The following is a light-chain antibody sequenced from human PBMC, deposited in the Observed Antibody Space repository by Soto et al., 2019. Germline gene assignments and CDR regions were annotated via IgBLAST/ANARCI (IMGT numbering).Light chain of an antibody. Sequence: EIVMTPSPATLSLSPGERATLYCRASQSVSSTYLAWYQQKPGQAPRLLIYGASDRATGTPDRFSGSGSGTDFTLTISRLEPEDSAVYYCQQFDDSVTFGQGTRLEIK. V-gene: IGKV3-20*01. CDR3: QQFDDSVT. J-gene: IGKJ5*01. CDR2: GAS. CDR1: QSVSSTY.